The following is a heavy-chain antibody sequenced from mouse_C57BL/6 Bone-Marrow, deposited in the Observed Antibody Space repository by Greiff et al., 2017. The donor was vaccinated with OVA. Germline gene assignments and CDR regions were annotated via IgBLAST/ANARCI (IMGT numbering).Heavy chain of an antibody. CDR2: IDPENGDT. CDR3: TLGNYFDY. Sequence: EVMLVESGAELVRPGASVKLSCTASGFNIKDDYMHWVKQRPEQGLEWIGWIDPENGDTEYASKFQGKATITADTSSNTAYLQLSSLTSEDTAVYYCTLGNYFDYWGQGTTLTVSS. V-gene: IGHV14-4*01. D-gene: IGHD4-1*01. CDR1: GFNIKDDY. J-gene: IGHJ2*01.